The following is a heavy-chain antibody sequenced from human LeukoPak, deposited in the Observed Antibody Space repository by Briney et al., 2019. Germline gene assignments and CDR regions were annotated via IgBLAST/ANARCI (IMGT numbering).Heavy chain of an antibody. CDR2: IYYSGST. CDR1: GGSVSSGSYY. V-gene: IGHV4-61*01. J-gene: IGHJ4*02. Sequence: PSETLSLTCTVSGGSVSSGSYYWSWIRQPPGKGLEWIGYIYYSGSTNYNPSLKSRVTISVDTSKNQFSLKLSSVTAADTAVYYCARFGRRYSGYDYWGQGTLVTVSS. D-gene: IGHD5-12*01. CDR3: ARFGRRYSGYDY.